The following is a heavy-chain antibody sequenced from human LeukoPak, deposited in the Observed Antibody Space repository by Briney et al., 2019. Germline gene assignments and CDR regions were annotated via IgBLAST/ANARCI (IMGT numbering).Heavy chain of an antibody. Sequence: GESLKISCEASGYSFTTHWIGWVRQMPGKGLEWMGVIYPGDFDTKYSPSFQGQVTISADRSISTAYLQWSSLQASDTAMYFCARLRRYFDWLPEGGFDYWGQGTLVTVSS. D-gene: IGHD3-9*01. J-gene: IGHJ4*02. CDR1: GYSFTTHW. CDR2: IYPGDFDT. CDR3: ARLRRYFDWLPEGGFDY. V-gene: IGHV5-51*01.